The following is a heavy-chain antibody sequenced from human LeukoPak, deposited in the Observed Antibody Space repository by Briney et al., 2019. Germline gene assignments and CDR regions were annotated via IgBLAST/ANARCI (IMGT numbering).Heavy chain of an antibody. CDR1: GFTFSDFW. Sequence: GGSLRLSCAGSGFTFSDFWMTWVRQTPGKGLEWVANIKEDGTEKNLVDSVKGRFTISRDNSKNTLYLQMDSLRSEDTGVYYCVRQAQEDYWGQGTLVTVSS. J-gene: IGHJ4*02. V-gene: IGHV3-7*01. CDR3: VRQAQEDY. CDR2: IKEDGTEK.